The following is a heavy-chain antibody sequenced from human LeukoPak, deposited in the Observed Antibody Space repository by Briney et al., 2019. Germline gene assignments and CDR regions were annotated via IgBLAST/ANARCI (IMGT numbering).Heavy chain of an antibody. V-gene: IGHV1-2*02. Sequence: GASVKLSCKASGYTFTGYYMHWVRQAPGQGLEWMGWINPNSGGTNYAQKFQGRVTMTRDTSISTAYMELSRLRSDDTAVYYCARDRGSRRDGCNYAYWGQGTLVTVSS. CDR2: INPNSGGT. CDR3: ARDRGSRRDGCNYAY. J-gene: IGHJ4*02. D-gene: IGHD5-24*01. CDR1: GYTFTGYY.